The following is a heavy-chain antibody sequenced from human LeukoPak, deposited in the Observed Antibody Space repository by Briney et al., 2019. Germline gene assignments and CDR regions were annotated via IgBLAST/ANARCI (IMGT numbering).Heavy chain of an antibody. Sequence: GGSLRLSCAASGFTFSSYGTHWVRQAPGKGLEWVAVIPYDGSNKYYADSVKGRFTISRDNAKNSLYLQMNSLRDEDTAVYYCASSGSYRFDYWGQGTLVTVSS. CDR1: GFTFSSYG. CDR2: IPYDGSNK. J-gene: IGHJ4*02. CDR3: ASSGSYRFDY. D-gene: IGHD1-26*01. V-gene: IGHV3-30*03.